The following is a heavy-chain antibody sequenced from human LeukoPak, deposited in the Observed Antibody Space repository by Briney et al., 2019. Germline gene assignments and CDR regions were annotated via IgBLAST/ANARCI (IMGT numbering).Heavy chain of an antibody. J-gene: IGHJ2*01. D-gene: IGHD5-12*01. V-gene: IGHV4-39*07. CDR3: ARSEKAHLRSRYYFDL. Sequence: KPSETLSLTCVVSGGSITSSSYYWGWIRQPPGKGLEWIGSIYFSGSTDYNPSLKSRVTISVDTSTNQFSLKMSSVTAADTAVYYCARSEKAHLRSRYYFDLWGRGTLVTVSS. CDR2: IYFSGST. CDR1: GGSITSSSYY.